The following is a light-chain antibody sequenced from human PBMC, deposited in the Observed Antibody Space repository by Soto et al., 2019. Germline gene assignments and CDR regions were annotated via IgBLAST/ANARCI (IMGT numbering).Light chain of an antibody. CDR3: QQRSNWPT. CDR1: QSVSSY. CDR2: DAS. Sequence: EIVLTQSPATLSLSPGERDTLSCRASQSVSSYLAWYQQKPGQAPRLLIYDASNRATGIPARFSGSGSGTDFTLTISSLEPEEFAVYYCQQRSNWPTFGQGTKVEIK. J-gene: IGKJ1*01. V-gene: IGKV3-11*01.